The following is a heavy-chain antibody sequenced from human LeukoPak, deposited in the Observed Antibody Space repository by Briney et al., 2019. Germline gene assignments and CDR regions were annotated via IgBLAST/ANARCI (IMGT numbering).Heavy chain of an antibody. V-gene: IGHV4-59*01. CDR3: AGHLSSSWSVFDS. CDR1: GGSISTSY. J-gene: IGHJ4*02. Sequence: NSSETLSLTCTVSGGSISTSYWSWIRQPPGKGLEWIGYIYYTGSTNYNPSLKSRVTISLDTSKSQFSLKLTSVTAADTAVYYCAGHLSSSWSVFDSWGQGTLVTVSS. CDR2: IYYTGST. D-gene: IGHD6-13*01.